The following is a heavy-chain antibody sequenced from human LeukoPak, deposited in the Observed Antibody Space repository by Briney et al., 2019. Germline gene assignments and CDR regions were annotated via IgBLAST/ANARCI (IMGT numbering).Heavy chain of an antibody. D-gene: IGHD6-6*01. CDR2: IYYSGST. CDR1: GGSLSSSSYY. V-gene: IGHV4-39*07. Sequence: SETLSLTCTVSGGSLSSSSYYWGWIRQPPGKGLEWIGSIYYSGSTYYNPSLKSRVTISVDTSNNQFSLKLNSVTAADTAVYYCARSKSSSSSDAFDIWGQGTMVTVSS. J-gene: IGHJ3*02. CDR3: ARSKSSSSSDAFDI.